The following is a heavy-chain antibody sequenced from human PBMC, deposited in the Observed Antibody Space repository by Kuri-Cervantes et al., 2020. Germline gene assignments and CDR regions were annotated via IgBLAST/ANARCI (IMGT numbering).Heavy chain of an antibody. CDR2: MNPSTGNT. V-gene: IGHV1-8*01. CDR1: GYTFTSSD. CDR3: ARSEQQLSWFDP. D-gene: IGHD6-13*01. J-gene: IGHJ5*02. Sequence: ASVKVSCKASGYTFTSSDINWVRQATGQGLEWMGWMNPSTGNTGYAQKFQGRVTMTRDTSINTAYMELSSLRSEDTAVYYCARSEQQLSWFDPWGQGTLVTVSS.